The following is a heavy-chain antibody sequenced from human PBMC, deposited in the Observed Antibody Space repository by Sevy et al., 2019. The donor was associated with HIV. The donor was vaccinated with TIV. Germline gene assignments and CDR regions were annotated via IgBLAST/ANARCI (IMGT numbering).Heavy chain of an antibody. Sequence: GGSLRLSCVGSGFTFSTYWMTWVRQAPGKGLEWVSNIKEDGSGKYYADSVKGRFIISRDNAKNFLYLQMNSLRAEDTAMYYCVRAMAAPGSYCGQGTLVTVSS. D-gene: IGHD6-13*01. V-gene: IGHV3-7*01. J-gene: IGHJ4*02. CDR3: VRAMAAPGSY. CDR1: GFTFSTYW. CDR2: IKEDGSGK.